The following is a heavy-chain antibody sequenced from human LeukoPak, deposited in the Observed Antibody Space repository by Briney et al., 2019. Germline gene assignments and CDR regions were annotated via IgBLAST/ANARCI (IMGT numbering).Heavy chain of an antibody. V-gene: IGHV4-39*01. CDR1: GGSISSSSYY. Sequence: PSETLSLTCTVSGGSISSSSYYWGWARQPPGSGLEWIGSIFYSGILYYSPSLKSRVTISVDTSKNQFSLKLTSVTAADTAVYYCARAPIAVAGAGHEYFDYWGQGTLVTVSS. J-gene: IGHJ4*02. CDR2: IFYSGIL. CDR3: ARAPIAVAGAGHEYFDY. D-gene: IGHD6-19*01.